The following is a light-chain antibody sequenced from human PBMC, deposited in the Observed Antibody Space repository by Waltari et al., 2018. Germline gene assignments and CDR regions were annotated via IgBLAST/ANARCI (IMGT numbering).Light chain of an antibody. CDR2: AAS. J-gene: IGKJ4*01. Sequence: DIVMTQSPSSLSASVGDRVTITCRASQSIATYLSWYQQKPGQAPKFLIYAASGLQRGVPSRFSGSGSETDFTLTISSLQPEDFATYYCQQSYSMFALTFGGGTKVEIK. CDR1: QSIATY. CDR3: QQSYSMFALT. V-gene: IGKV1-39*01.